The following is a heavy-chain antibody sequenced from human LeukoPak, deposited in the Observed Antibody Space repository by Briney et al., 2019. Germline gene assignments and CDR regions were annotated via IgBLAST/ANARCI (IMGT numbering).Heavy chain of an antibody. CDR1: GGSISSYY. V-gene: IGHV4-59*12. CDR2: IYDSGST. Sequence: SETLSLTCTVSGGSISSYYWSWIRQPPGKGLEWIAYIYDSGSTNYNPSLKSRVTISVDTSKNQFSLKLSSVTAADTAVYYCAREFGYCTNGVCYRGFDPWGQGTLVTVSS. CDR3: AREFGYCTNGVCYRGFDP. D-gene: IGHD2-8*01. J-gene: IGHJ5*02.